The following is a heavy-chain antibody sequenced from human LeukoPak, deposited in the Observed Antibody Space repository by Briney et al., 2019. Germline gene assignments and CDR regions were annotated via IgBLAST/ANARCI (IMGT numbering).Heavy chain of an antibody. J-gene: IGHJ4*02. D-gene: IGHD5-12*01. CDR3: AGRGYAMAY. CDR2: VHHSGST. CDR1: GGSISGTDYY. Sequence: SQTLSLTCSVSGGSISGTDYYWSWSRQPPGKGLEWIGYVHHSGSTSYNPSLKSRITISVDTSMNQFSLKLTSMTAADTAVYYCAGRGYAMAYWGQGTLVTVYS. V-gene: IGHV4-30-4*01.